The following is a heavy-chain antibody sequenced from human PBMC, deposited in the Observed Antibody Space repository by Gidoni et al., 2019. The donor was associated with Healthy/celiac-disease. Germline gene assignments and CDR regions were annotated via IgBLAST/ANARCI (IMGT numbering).Heavy chain of an antibody. CDR2: INHSGST. J-gene: IGHJ4*02. CDR1: GGSFSGYY. CDR3: ARGYDYFDY. V-gene: IGHV4-34*01. Sequence: QVPLQQWGAGLLRPSETLSLYCAVYGGSFSGYYWSWIRQPPGKGLEWIGEINHSGSTNYNPSLKSRVTISVDTSKNQFSLKLSSVTAADTAVYYCARGYDYFDYWGQGTLVTVSS. D-gene: IGHD4-17*01.